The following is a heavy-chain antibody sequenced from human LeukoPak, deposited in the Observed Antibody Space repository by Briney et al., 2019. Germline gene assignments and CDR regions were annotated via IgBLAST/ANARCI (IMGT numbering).Heavy chain of an antibody. V-gene: IGHV3-66*01. J-gene: IGHJ4*02. CDR2: IYSGGTT. D-gene: IGHD2-21*01. CDR1: GFTVSTNY. CDR3: ARYDCGRSGFDY. Sequence: GGSLRLSCAASGFTVSTNYMTWVRQAPGKGLERVSVIYSGGTTYYADSVKGRFSVSRDNSKNTLYLQMNSLRAEDTAVYYCARYDCGRSGFDYWGQGTLVTVSS.